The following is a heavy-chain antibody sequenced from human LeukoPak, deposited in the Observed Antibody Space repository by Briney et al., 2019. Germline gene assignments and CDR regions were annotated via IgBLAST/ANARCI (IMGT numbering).Heavy chain of an antibody. Sequence: SETLSLTCTVYGGSISSYYWSWIRQPPGKGLEWIGNIYYSGSTNYNPSLKSRVTISVDTSKNQFSLKLSSVTAADTAIYYCARSYCSGGSCWVYFDYWGQGTLVTVSS. CDR3: ARSYCSGGSCWVYFDY. D-gene: IGHD2-15*01. J-gene: IGHJ4*02. V-gene: IGHV4-59*08. CDR2: IYYSGST. CDR1: GGSISSYY.